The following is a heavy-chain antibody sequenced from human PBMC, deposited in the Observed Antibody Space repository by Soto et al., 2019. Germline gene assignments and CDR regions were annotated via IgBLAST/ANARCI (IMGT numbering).Heavy chain of an antibody. CDR2: INHSGST. Sequence: QVQLQQWGAGLLKPSETLSLTCAVYGGSFSGYYWSWIRQPPGKGLEWIGEINHSGSTNYNPSLKSRVTISVDTSKNQFSLKLSSVTAADTAVYYCARGLAAGEAFDIWGQGTMVTVSS. J-gene: IGHJ3*02. CDR1: GGSFSGYY. CDR3: ARGLAAGEAFDI. V-gene: IGHV4-34*01. D-gene: IGHD6-13*01.